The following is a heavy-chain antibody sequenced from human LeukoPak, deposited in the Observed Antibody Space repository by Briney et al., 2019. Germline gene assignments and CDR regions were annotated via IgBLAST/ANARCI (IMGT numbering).Heavy chain of an antibody. V-gene: IGHV3-11*05. CDR1: GFTFSDYY. Sequence: GGSLRLSCAASGFTFSDYYMTWIRQAPGKGPEWVSYITSSGYYTNYGDSVKGRFTMSRDNAKKSLYLQMDSLRAEDTAVYYCARVSKAANPTSDSPWFDHWGQGTLVTVSS. CDR2: ITSSGYYT. J-gene: IGHJ5*02. D-gene: IGHD2-15*01. CDR3: ARVSKAANPTSDSPWFDH.